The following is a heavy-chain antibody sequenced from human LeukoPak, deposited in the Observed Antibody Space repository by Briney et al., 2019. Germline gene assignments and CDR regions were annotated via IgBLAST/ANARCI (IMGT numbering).Heavy chain of an antibody. CDR2: IGTSSTTI. CDR1: GFTFSSYT. J-gene: IGHJ2*01. V-gene: IGHV3-48*04. D-gene: IGHD3-10*01. Sequence: GSLRLSCAASGFTFSSYTMNWVRQPPGKGLEWISNIGTSSTTIYYADSVKGRFTISRDNAKNSLYLQMNSLRAEDTAVYYCARAYYSGSGSYIWYFDLWGRGTLVTVPS. CDR3: ARAYYSGSGSYIWYFDL.